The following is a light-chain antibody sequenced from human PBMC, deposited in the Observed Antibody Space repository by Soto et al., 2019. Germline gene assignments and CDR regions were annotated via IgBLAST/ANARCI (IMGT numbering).Light chain of an antibody. V-gene: IGKV3-11*01. CDR2: DAS. Sequence: EIVLTQSPATLSLSPGERATLSCRASQSVSSYLAWYQQKPGQAPRLLIYDASSRATGIPARFSGSGSGTTFTLTISSLEPEDFAVYYCQQRRNFYTFGQGTKLEIK. CDR3: QQRRNFYT. CDR1: QSVSSY. J-gene: IGKJ2*01.